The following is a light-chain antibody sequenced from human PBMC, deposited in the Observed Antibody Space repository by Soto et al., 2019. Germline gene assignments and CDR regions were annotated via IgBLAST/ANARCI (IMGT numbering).Light chain of an antibody. CDR2: GAS. Sequence: IGRTQSACTRSVSAGGGALLACRPSQSVSSNLAWYQQKPGQAPRLLIYGASTRATGIPARFSGSGSGTAFTLTISRLQSEDFAVYSCQQRSNWPPTNFGQGTRLEIK. CDR1: QSVSSN. CDR3: QQRSNWPPTN. J-gene: IGKJ5*01. V-gene: IGKV3-15*01.